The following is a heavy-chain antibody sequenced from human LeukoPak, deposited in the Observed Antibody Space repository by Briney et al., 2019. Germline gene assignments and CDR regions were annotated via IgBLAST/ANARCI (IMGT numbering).Heavy chain of an antibody. CDR1: GFTFSSYA. Sequence: PGGSLRLSCAASGFTFSSYAMSWVRQAPGKGLEWVSAISGGGGSTYYADSVKGRFTISRDNSKNTLYLQMNSLRAEDTAVYYCAKAPAVAEEPYSFDYWGQGTLVTVSS. J-gene: IGHJ4*02. V-gene: IGHV3-23*01. CDR2: ISGGGGST. CDR3: AKAPAVAEEPYSFDY. D-gene: IGHD6-19*01.